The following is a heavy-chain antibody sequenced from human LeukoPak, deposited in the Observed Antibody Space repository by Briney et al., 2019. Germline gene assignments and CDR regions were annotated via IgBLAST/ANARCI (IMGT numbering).Heavy chain of an antibody. Sequence: GGSLRLSCAASGFTFSSYGMHWVRQAPGKGLEWVAFIRYDGSNKYFADSVKGRFTISRDNSKNTLYLQMNSLRAEHTAVYYCAKESLTGYYYMDVWGKGTTVTVSS. CDR1: GFTFSSYG. CDR3: AKESLTGYYYMDV. J-gene: IGHJ6*03. V-gene: IGHV3-30*02. D-gene: IGHD3-9*01. CDR2: IRYDGSNK.